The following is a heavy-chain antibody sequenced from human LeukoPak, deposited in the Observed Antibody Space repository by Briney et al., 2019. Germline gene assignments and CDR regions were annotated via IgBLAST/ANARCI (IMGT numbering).Heavy chain of an antibody. D-gene: IGHD5-18*01. CDR3: ARQQDTTNPGY. J-gene: IGHJ4*02. CDR1: AVTVSSNY. CDR2: IYSGGNT. V-gene: IGHV3-66*04. Sequence: GGSLRLSCAAAAVTVSSNYMNWVRQAPGKGLEWVSIIYSGGNTYYADSVKGRFTISRDNSKNTLYLQMNGLRADDTAVYYCARQQDTTNPGYWGQGTLVAVSS.